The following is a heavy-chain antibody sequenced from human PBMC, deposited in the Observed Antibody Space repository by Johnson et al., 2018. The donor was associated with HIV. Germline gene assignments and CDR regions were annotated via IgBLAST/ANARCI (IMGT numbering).Heavy chain of an antibody. Sequence: QVQLVESGGGLVQPGGSLRLSCAASGFTFSTYAMHWVRQAPGKGLEWVAIISDDVNNKYYADSVKGRFTISRDSSKDTLYVQMNSLRGEDTAVYYCARDPDPFREYHGDAFDIWGQGTVVTVSS. J-gene: IGHJ3*02. CDR1: GFTFSTYA. D-gene: IGHD3-10*01. V-gene: IGHV3-30*04. CDR2: ISDDVNNK. CDR3: ARDPDPFREYHGDAFDI.